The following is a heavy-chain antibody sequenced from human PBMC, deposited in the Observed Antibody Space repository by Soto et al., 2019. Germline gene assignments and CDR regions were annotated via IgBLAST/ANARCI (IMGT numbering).Heavy chain of an antibody. CDR2: ISGSGFKK. Sequence: PGGSLRLSCTASGFILGNFGMSWVRQSPGKGLEWISSISGSGFKKYYADSVKGRFTISRDNSKSTVYLELNNLSAEDTAVYHCAKNQGVELVPLATVDWFDPWGQGSVVTVSS. CDR3: AKNQGVELVPLATVDWFDP. D-gene: IGHD1-26*01. J-gene: IGHJ5*02. CDR1: GFILGNFG. V-gene: IGHV3-23*01.